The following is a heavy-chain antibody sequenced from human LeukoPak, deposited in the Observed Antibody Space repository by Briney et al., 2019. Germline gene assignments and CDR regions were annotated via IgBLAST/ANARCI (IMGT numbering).Heavy chain of an antibody. CDR2: IYYSGST. CDR1: GVSISSGGYY. V-gene: IGHV4-31*03. Sequence: SETLSLTCTVSGVSISSGGYYWSWIRQHPGKGLEWIGYIYYSGSTYYNPSLKSRVTISVDTSKNQFSLKLSSVTAADTAVYYCAAGYDGYYYGMDVWGQGTTVTVSS. J-gene: IGHJ6*02. D-gene: IGHD5-12*01. CDR3: AAGYDGYYYGMDV.